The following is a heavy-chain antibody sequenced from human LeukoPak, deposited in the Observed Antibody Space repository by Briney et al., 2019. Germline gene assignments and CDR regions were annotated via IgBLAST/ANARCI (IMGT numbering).Heavy chain of an antibody. CDR1: GYTFTNFD. CDR3: ARVVRGLAYSSGWYGRMNAFDI. CDR2: MNPVSGKA. J-gene: IGHJ3*02. Sequence: ASVKVSCKASGYTFTNFDINWVRQAPGQGLEWMGWMNPVSGKAGSAQKFQGRVTLTRDTSTSTVYMELSSLRSEDTAVYYCARVVRGLAYSSGWYGRMNAFDIWGQGTMVTVSS. V-gene: IGHV1-8*01. D-gene: IGHD6-19*01.